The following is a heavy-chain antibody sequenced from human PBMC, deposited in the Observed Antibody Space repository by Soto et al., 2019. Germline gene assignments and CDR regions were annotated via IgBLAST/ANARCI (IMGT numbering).Heavy chain of an antibody. Sequence: PXASLKISFKGSGYSFTSYLIGWVRQMPGKGLEWMGIIYPGDSDTRYSPSFQGQVTISADKSISTAYLQWSSLKASDTAMYYCATTGMYYDFWSGYYIDYYYGMDVWGQGTTVTVS. J-gene: IGHJ6*02. D-gene: IGHD3-3*01. CDR3: ATTGMYYDFWSGYYIDYYYGMDV. CDR2: IYPGDSDT. V-gene: IGHV5-51*01. CDR1: GYSFTSYL.